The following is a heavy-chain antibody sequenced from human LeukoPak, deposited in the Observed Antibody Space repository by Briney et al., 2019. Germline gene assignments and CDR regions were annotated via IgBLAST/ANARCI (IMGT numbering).Heavy chain of an antibody. Sequence: GGSLRLSCAASGFTFSNAWMSWVRQAPGKGLEWVGRIKSKTDGGTTDYAAPVKGRFTISRGDSKNTLYLQMNSLKTEDTAVYYCAHSSGWWDDYWGQGTLVTVSS. D-gene: IGHD6-19*01. J-gene: IGHJ4*02. V-gene: IGHV3-15*01. CDR3: AHSSGWWDDY. CDR1: GFTFSNAW. CDR2: IKSKTDGGTT.